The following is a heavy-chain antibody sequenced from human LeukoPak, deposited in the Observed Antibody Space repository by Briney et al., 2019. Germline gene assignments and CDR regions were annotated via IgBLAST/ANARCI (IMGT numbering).Heavy chain of an antibody. CDR3: ARGSRDGYNSFDY. V-gene: IGHV1-69*13. D-gene: IGHD5-24*01. CDR1: GGTFSNYG. CDR2: IIPMFGTT. J-gene: IGHJ4*02. Sequence: SVKVSCKASGGTFSNYGIHWVRQAPGQGLEWMGRIIPMFGTTNYAQNLQGRVTITADESTTTAYMELGSLRSEDTAVYYCARGSRDGYNSFDYWGQGTLVTVSS.